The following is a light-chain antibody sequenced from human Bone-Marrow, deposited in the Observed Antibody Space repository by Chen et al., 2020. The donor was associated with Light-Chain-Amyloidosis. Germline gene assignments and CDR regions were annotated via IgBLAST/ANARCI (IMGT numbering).Light chain of an antibody. CDR1: DLPTKY. V-gene: IGLV3-25*03. J-gene: IGLJ2*01. Sequence: SYELTQPPSVSVSPGQTARITCSGDDLPTKYAYWYQQKPGQAPVLVIHRDTERPSGISDRFSGPSSGSTATLTISGVQAEDEADYHCQSAESSGTYEVIFGGGTKLPVL. CDR2: RDT. CDR3: QSAESSGTYEVI.